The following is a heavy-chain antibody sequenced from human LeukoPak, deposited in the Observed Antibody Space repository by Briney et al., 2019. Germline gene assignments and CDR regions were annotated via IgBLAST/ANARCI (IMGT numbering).Heavy chain of an antibody. Sequence: ASVKVSCKASGYTFTDYYMNWVRQAPGQGLEWMGWINPNSGGTNSAQKFQGRVTMTRDTSISTACMELNRLTSDDTAVYYCAAYSGSYGGSFDYWGQGTPVTVSS. J-gene: IGHJ4*02. V-gene: IGHV1-2*02. CDR3: AAYSGSYGGSFDY. D-gene: IGHD1-26*01. CDR2: INPNSGGT. CDR1: GYTFTDYY.